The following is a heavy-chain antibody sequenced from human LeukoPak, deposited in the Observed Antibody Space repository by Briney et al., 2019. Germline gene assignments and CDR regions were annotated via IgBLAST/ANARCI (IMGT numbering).Heavy chain of an antibody. CDR2: MNPNSGNT. CDR3: ARVRESGYEWWAFRNAFDI. V-gene: IGHV1-8*03. Sequence: ASVKVSCKASGYTFTSYDINWVRQATGQGLEWMGWMNPNSGNTGYAQKFQGRVTITRNTSISTAYMELSSLRSEDTAVYYCARVRESGYEWWAFRNAFDIWGQGTMVTVSS. D-gene: IGHD5-12*01. CDR1: GYTFTSYD. J-gene: IGHJ3*02.